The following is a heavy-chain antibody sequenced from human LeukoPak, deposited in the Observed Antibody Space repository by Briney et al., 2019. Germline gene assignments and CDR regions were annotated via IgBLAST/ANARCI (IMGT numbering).Heavy chain of an antibody. CDR1: AYTFTGYY. CDR3: ARDALLGGTYF. D-gene: IGHD1-26*01. V-gene: IGHV1-2*02. Sequence: GASVKVSCKASAYTFTGYYIHWVRQAPGHGLEWMGWINPNSGVPNYAQRFQGRVSMTRDTSISTAYMELYSLRSDDTAVYYCARDALLGGTYFWGHGTLVTVSS. CDR2: INPNSGVP. J-gene: IGHJ4*01.